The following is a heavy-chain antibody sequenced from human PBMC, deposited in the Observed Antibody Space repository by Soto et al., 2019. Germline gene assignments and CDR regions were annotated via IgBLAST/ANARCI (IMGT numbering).Heavy chain of an antibody. D-gene: IGHD4-17*01. V-gene: IGHV3-9*01. CDR3: AKDMKWGGMTTIHYFDS. CDR1: GVTVDDYA. J-gene: IGHJ4*02. Sequence: GGSVRLSCAASGVTVDDYAMHWVQQAPGKGLEWVSGISWNSETIDYADSVKGRFTISRDNAKSSLFLQMNSLRPDDTALYYCAKDMKWGGMTTIHYFDSWGQGTLVTVSS. CDR2: ISWNSETI.